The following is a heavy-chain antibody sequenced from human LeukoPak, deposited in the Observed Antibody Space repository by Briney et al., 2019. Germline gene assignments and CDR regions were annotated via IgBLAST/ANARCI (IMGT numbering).Heavy chain of an antibody. CDR2: IYSGGST. CDR1: GFTVSSNY. J-gene: IGHJ4*02. CDR3: ARGDDYGGAWYYFDY. D-gene: IGHD4-23*01. V-gene: IGHV3-53*01. Sequence: GGSLRLSCAASGFTVSSNYMSWVRQAPGKGLEWVSVIYSGGSTYYADSVKGRFTISRDNSKNTLFLQMSSLRAEDTAEYYCARGDDYGGAWYYFDYWGQGTLVTVSS.